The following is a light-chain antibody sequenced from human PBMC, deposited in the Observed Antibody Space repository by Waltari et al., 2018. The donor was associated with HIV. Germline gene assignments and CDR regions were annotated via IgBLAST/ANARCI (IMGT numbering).Light chain of an antibody. J-gene: IGLJ7*01. CDR3: QVGDSSSDNPV. V-gene: IGLV3-21*02. Sequence: SYVLTHPPSVSVAPGQTARITCGGNTIGGKSVHCSQPTPGQAPVLVVYDDTDRPSVIPERFAGSKAGKAATLSGRRVEAGEEADYYWQVGDSSSDNPVFGGGTQLTVL. CDR1: TIGGKS. CDR2: DDT.